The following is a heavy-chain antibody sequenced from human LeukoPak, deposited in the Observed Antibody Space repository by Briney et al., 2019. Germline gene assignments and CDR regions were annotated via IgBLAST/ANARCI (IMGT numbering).Heavy chain of an antibody. CDR1: GFTFSSYE. CDR2: TSGSSGYI. Sequence: GGSLRLSCAASGFTFSSYEMNWVRQAPGKGLEWASSTSGSSGYIFYADSVKGRFTISRDNAKNSLYLQMNSLRAEDTAVYYCGRDLPTVTSIDYWGQGTLVTVSS. V-gene: IGHV3-21*06. D-gene: IGHD4-17*01. J-gene: IGHJ4*02. CDR3: GRDLPTVTSIDY.